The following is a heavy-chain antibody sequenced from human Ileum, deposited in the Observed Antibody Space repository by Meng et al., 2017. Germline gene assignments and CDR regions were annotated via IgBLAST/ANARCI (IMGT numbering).Heavy chain of an antibody. Sequence: GLFKPSETRSIAFVVFGGTLNTYDWSLVRQSPGKGLEWIGQIHHSGRTNYKSSLERRVTISVDTSKSQFSLKLTSATAADTAMYYCVRGPARETHDFDYWGQGALVTVSS. CDR1: GGTLNTYD. CDR3: VRGPARETHDFDY. J-gene: IGHJ4*02. V-gene: IGHV4-34*01. CDR2: IHHSGRT. D-gene: IGHD1-26*01.